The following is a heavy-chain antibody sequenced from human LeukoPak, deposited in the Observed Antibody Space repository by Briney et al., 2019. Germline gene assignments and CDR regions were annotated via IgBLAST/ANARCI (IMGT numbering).Heavy chain of an antibody. D-gene: IGHD3-9*01. Sequence: PSETLSLTCAVYGGSFSGYYWSWIRQPPGKGLEWIGEINHSGSINYNPSLKSRVTISVDTSKNQFSLKLSSVTAADTAVYYCARGPLYDILTGYYWPSRDYYYMDVWGKGTTVTVSS. CDR1: GGSFSGYY. V-gene: IGHV4-34*01. CDR3: ARGPLYDILTGYYWPSRDYYYMDV. J-gene: IGHJ6*03. CDR2: INHSGSI.